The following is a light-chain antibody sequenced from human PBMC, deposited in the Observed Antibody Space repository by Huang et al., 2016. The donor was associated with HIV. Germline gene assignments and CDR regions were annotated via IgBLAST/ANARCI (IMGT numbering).Light chain of an antibody. CDR1: RSVNTN. V-gene: IGKV3-15*01. CDR3: HQYNNWLLS. J-gene: IGKJ4*01. Sequence: EIVMTQSPATLSVSPGERVTLSCRANRSVNTNLAWYQQRPGQAPRLLSYGSSTRAPGIPGRFSGSGSGTDFSLTISSLQSEDFALYYCHQYNNWLLSFGGGTRVDI. CDR2: GSS.